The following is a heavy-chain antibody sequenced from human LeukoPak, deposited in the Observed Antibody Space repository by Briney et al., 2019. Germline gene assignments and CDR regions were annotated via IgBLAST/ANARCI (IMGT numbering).Heavy chain of an antibody. CDR2: MNPNSGNT. CDR1: GYTFTSYD. V-gene: IGHV1-8*01. Sequence: ASVKVSCKASGYTFTSYDINWVRQATGQGLEWMGWMNPNSGNTGYAQKFQGRVTMTRNTSISTANMEVSSLRSEDKAVYYCARAAYYSSGWLLDYWGQGTLVTVSS. CDR3: ARAAYYSSGWLLDY. J-gene: IGHJ4*02. D-gene: IGHD6-19*01.